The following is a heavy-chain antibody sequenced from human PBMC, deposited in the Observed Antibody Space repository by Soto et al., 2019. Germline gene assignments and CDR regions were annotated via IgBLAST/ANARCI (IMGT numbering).Heavy chain of an antibody. CDR1: GFTFRNYA. Sequence: GGSLRLSCAASGFTFRNYAMHWVRQAPGKGLECLAVIAYDGSNAFYRDSVKGRFAISRGNSKNTLYLHMNSLRSEDTGVYYCARGDREDILFVEGSGEHRDLNYFSTRRSSDL. J-gene: IGHJ2*01. D-gene: IGHD3-10*01. CDR2: IAYDGSNA. V-gene: IGHV3-30*09. CDR3: ARGDREDILFVEGSGEHRDLNYFSTRRSSDL.